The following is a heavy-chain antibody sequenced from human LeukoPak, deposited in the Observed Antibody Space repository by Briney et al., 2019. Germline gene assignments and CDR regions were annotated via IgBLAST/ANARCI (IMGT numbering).Heavy chain of an antibody. CDR3: ARVDSKRYCSSTSCYWFDP. V-gene: IGHV4-30-2*01. CDR1: GGSISSGGYS. J-gene: IGHJ5*02. Sequence: SQTLSLTCAVSGGSISSGGYSWSWIRQPPGKGLEWIGYIYHSGSTYYNPSLKSRFTISVDRSKNQFSLKLSSVTAADTAVYYCARVDSKRYCSSTSCYWFDPWGQGTLVTVSS. D-gene: IGHD2-2*01. CDR2: IYHSGST.